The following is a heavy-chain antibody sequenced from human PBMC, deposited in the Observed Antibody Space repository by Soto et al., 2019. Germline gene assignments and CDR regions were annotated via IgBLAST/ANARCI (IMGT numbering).Heavy chain of an antibody. CDR3: GRGGSDSPMAPGY. CDR1: GXTISSYC. Sequence: GSLRLTCAASGXTISSYCMHWVRQATGKGLVWVSRINPDGSATNYADSVKGRFTISRDNATNTLYLQMNSLRAEDTAVFYCGRGGSDSPMAPGYWGQGTLVTVSS. CDR2: INPDGSAT. D-gene: IGHD5-18*01. J-gene: IGHJ4*02. V-gene: IGHV3-74*01.